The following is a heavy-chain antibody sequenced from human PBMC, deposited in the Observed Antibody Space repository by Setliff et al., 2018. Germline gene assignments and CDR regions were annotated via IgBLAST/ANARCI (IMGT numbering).Heavy chain of an antibody. CDR3: ASIDWGENFYNMDV. CDR2: INGDGTIT. Sequence: PGGSLRLSCAASGLTFNSYAMSWVRQAPGKGLVWVSRINGDGTITNYADSVKGRFTISRDNAKNTLYLQMNGLRGEDTAVYFCASIDWGENFYNMDVWGKGTTVTVSS. J-gene: IGHJ6*03. CDR1: GLTFNSYA. D-gene: IGHD7-27*01. V-gene: IGHV3-74*01.